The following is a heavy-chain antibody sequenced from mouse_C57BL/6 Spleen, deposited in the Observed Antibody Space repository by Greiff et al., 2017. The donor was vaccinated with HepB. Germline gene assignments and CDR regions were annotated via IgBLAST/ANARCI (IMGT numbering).Heavy chain of an antibody. CDR1: GYTFTSYW. CDR2: IYPGNSDT. CDR3: TGGYYYGSEFAY. Sequence: VQLQQSGTVLARPGASVKMSCKTSGYTFTSYWMHWVKQRPGQGLEWIGAIYPGNSDTSYNQKFKGKAKLTAVTSASTAYMELSSLTNEDSAVYYCTGGYYYGSEFAYWGQGTLVTVSA. D-gene: IGHD1-1*01. V-gene: IGHV1-5*01. J-gene: IGHJ3*01.